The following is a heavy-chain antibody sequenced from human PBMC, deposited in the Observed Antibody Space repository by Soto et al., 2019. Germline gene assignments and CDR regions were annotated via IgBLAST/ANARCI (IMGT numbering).Heavy chain of an antibody. CDR2: VNPILSLS. D-gene: IGHD3-10*01. V-gene: IGHV1-69*02. CDR3: ATSYGSGYRAFDY. Sequence: QVQLVQSGAEVKRPGSSVKVSSKASGDTFNFYSINWVRQAPGLGLEWLGRVNPILSLSNYAQRFQGRVTMTADKSTSTAYMILNSLKSEDTAIYYCATSYGSGYRAFDYWGQGALVTVSS. CDR1: GDTFNFYS. J-gene: IGHJ4*02.